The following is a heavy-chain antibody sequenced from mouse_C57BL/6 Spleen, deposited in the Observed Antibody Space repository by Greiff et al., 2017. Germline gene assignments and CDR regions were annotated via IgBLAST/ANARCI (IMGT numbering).Heavy chain of an antibody. CDR3: ARIYSKDYYAMGY. Sequence: QVQLKESGAELARPGASVKLSCKASGYTFTSYGISWVKQRTGQGLEWIGEIYPRNGNTYYNEKFKGKATLTADKSSSTAYMELRSLTSEDSAVYCCARIYSKDYYAMGYWGQGTSVTVSS. CDR2: IYPRNGNT. V-gene: IGHV1-81*01. J-gene: IGHJ4*01. D-gene: IGHD2-5*01. CDR1: GYTFTSYG.